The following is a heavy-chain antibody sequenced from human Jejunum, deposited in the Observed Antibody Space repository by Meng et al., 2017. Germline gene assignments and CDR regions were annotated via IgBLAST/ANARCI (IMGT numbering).Heavy chain of an antibody. CDR2: VYPDDSRT. J-gene: IGHJ4*02. Sequence: KVSCKGSGYSFYGYWIGWVRQVPGKELEWMGLVYPDDSRTTYSPSFQGQTTMSSDKSISTVYLQWTSLRASDTAMCYCARFGDPTFSGHYFDYWGQGTPVTVSS. V-gene: IGHV5-51*01. CDR3: ARFGDPTFSGHYFDY. D-gene: IGHD2-21*01. CDR1: GYSFYGYW.